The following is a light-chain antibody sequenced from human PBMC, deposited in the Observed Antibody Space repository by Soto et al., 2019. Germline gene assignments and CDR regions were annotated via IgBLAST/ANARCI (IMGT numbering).Light chain of an antibody. V-gene: IGKV3-20*01. CDR1: QSVSNNF. CDR3: LQYVSSPYT. Sequence: EIVLTQSPGTLSLSPGERATLSCRASQSVSNNFLAWYQQKPGQAPRLIIYGAFNRATGIPDRFSGSGSGTDFTLTISRLEPEDFAVYYCLQYVSSPYTFGQGTKLEIK. CDR2: GAF. J-gene: IGKJ2*01.